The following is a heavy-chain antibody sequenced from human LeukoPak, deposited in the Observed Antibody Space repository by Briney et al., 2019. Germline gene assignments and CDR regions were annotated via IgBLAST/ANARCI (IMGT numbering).Heavy chain of an antibody. CDR1: GGSISSYY. V-gene: IGHV4-59*01. D-gene: IGHD6-13*01. CDR2: IYYSGST. J-gene: IGHJ4*02. Sequence: PSETLSLTCTVSGGSISSYYWSWIRQPPGKGLEWIGYIYYSGSTNYNPSLKSRVTISVDTSKNQFSLKLSSVTAADTAVYYCAREQARSGSSYDYWGQGTLVTVSS. CDR3: AREQARSGSSYDY.